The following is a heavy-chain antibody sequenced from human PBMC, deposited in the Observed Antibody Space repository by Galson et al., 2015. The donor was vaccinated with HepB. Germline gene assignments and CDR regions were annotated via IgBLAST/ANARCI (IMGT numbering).Heavy chain of an antibody. Sequence: SVKVSCKVSGYTLTELSMHWVRQAPGKGLEWMGGFDPEDGETIYAQKFQGRVTMTEDTSTDTAYMELSSLRSEDTAMYYCATAGPGIAVAPVDYWGQGTLVTVSS. CDR2: FDPEDGET. V-gene: IGHV1-24*01. J-gene: IGHJ4*02. CDR3: ATAGPGIAVAPVDY. CDR1: GYTLTELS. D-gene: IGHD6-19*01.